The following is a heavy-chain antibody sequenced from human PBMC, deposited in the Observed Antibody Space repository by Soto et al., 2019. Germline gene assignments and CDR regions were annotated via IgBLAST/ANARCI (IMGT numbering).Heavy chain of an antibody. Sequence: SETLSLTCTVSGGSISSCYCSWIRKPTGKGLEWIGYIYYSGSTIYVPSLKSRVNISVDTSQSPFSLKLSSVNAADKAGYYWARDVEYSSSWGMDVWGQGTTVTVSS. D-gene: IGHD6-6*01. CDR2: IYYSGST. CDR1: GGSISSCY. CDR3: ARDVEYSSSWGMDV. J-gene: IGHJ6*02. V-gene: IGHV4-59*01.